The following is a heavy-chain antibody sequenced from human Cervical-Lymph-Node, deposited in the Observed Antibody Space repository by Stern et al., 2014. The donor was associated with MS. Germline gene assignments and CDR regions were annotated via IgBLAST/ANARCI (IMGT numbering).Heavy chain of an antibody. CDR1: GFTFNYYA. CDR2: ISSSGGSA. Sequence: QLVQSGGGLVQPGGSLRVSCAASGFTFNYYAMNWVRQTPGKGLEWVSGISSSGGSANYADSVKGRFIISRDNSKNTLYLQMNSLRAEDTAVYYCAKSPYDFWSGHQFDYWGQGNLVTVSS. V-gene: IGHV3-23*04. J-gene: IGHJ4*02. D-gene: IGHD3-3*01. CDR3: AKSPYDFWSGHQFDY.